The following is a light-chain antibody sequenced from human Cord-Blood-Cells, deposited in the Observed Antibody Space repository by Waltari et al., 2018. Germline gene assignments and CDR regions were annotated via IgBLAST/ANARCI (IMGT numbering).Light chain of an antibody. CDR2: LGS. Sequence: MVLTQFPLSLPVTPGGPASIPSRSSQSLLISNGYNYLDWYLQKPGQSPQLLIYLGSNRASGVPDRFSGSGSGTDFTLKISRVEAEDVGVYYCMQALQTPPTFGQGTKVEIK. CDR1: QSLLISNGYNY. J-gene: IGKJ1*01. V-gene: IGKV2-28*01. CDR3: MQALQTPPT.